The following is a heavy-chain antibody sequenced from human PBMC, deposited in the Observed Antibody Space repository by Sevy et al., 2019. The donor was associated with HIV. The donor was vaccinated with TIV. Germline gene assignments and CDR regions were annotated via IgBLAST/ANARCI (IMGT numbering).Heavy chain of an antibody. V-gene: IGHV3-74*01. J-gene: IGHJ3*02. D-gene: IGHD6-19*01. Sequence: GGSLRLSCAASGFTFSSYWMHWVRQAPGKGLVWVSRINSDGSSTSYADSVKGRFTISRDNAKNTLYLQMNILRAEDTAVYYCARQNSRGSAFDIWGQGTMVTVSS. CDR3: ARQNSRGSAFDI. CDR1: GFTFSSYW. CDR2: INSDGSST.